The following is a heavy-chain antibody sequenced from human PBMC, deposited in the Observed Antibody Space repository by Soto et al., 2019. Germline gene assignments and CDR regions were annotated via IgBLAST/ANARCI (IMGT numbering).Heavy chain of an antibody. D-gene: IGHD1-7*01. CDR1: GFTVSSNY. CDR2: IYSGGST. V-gene: IGHV3-53*02. CDR3: VRQDWNFAWFDP. J-gene: IGHJ5*02. Sequence: EVQLVETGGGLIQPGGSLRLSCAASGFTVSSNYMSWVRQAPGKGLEWVSVIYSGGSTYYADSVKGRFTISRDNSKNTLYLQMNSLRAEDTAVYYCVRQDWNFAWFDPWGQGTLVTVSS.